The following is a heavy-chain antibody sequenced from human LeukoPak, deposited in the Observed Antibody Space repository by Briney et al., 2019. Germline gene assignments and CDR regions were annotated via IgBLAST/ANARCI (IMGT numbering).Heavy chain of an antibody. Sequence: GSLRLSCAASGLTFSGSAMSWVRQAPGKGLEWVSLISGSGNSTYYADSVKGRFTISRDNSKNTLYLQMNSLRAEDTAVYYCAKVLVLVSANRYYFDYWGQGTLVTVSS. CDR2: ISGSGNST. V-gene: IGHV3-23*01. CDR3: AKVLVLVSANRYYFDY. D-gene: IGHD2-15*01. J-gene: IGHJ4*02. CDR1: GLTFSGSA.